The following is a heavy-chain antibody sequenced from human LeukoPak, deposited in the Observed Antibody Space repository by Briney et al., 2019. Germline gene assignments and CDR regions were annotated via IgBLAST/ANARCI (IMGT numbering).Heavy chain of an antibody. CDR2: IIPIFGTA. D-gene: IGHD3-3*01. CDR1: GGTFSSYA. CDR3: ARSSAGGRITIFGVVMDTLFDP. Sequence: ASVKVSCMASGGTFSSYAISWVRQAPGQGLEWMGRIIPIFGTANYAQKFQGTVTITTDESTSTVYMELSSLRSEDTAVYYCARSSAGGRITIFGVVMDTLFDPWGQGTLVTVSS. V-gene: IGHV1-69*05. J-gene: IGHJ5*02.